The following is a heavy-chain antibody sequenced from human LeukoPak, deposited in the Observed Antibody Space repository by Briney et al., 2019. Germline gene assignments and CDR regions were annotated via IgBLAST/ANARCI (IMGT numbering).Heavy chain of an antibody. J-gene: IGHJ4*02. Sequence: ASVKVSCKASGYTFTSYDINWVRQATGQGLEWMGWMNPNSGNTGYAQKFQGRIIMTSDTSISTAYLELSSLRSEDTAVYYCASELRWQPHWGQGTLVTVSS. CDR1: GYTFTSYD. D-gene: IGHD4-23*01. V-gene: IGHV1-8*01. CDR2: MNPNSGNT. CDR3: ASELRWQPH.